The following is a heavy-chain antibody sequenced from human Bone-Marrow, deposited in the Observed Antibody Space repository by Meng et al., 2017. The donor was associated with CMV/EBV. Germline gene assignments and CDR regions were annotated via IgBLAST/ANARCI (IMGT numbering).Heavy chain of an antibody. V-gene: IGHV1-2*02. D-gene: IGHD6-6*01. Sequence: ASVKVSCKASGYTFIDYYIHWVRQAPGQGLEWMGWINPNSGGTNYAQKFQGRVTMTRDTSISTAYMELSRLRSDDTAVYYCAREDSSSGFDPWGQGTLVTVSS. CDR1: GYTFIDYY. CDR3: AREDSSSGFDP. J-gene: IGHJ5*02. CDR2: INPNSGGT.